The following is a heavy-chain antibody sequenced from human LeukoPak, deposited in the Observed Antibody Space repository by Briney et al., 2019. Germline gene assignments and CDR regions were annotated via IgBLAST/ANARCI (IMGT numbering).Heavy chain of an antibody. V-gene: IGHV4-59*12. Sequence: PSETLSLTCTVSGDSISSYYWNWVRQPPGKGLEWIGYIYYSGSTNCNPSLKSRVTISIDTSKNQFSLKLTSVTAADTAVYYCARGTGGAAAADFDPWGQGTLVTVSS. CDR1: GDSISSYY. CDR2: IYYSGST. J-gene: IGHJ5*02. CDR3: ARGTGGAAAADFDP. D-gene: IGHD6-13*01.